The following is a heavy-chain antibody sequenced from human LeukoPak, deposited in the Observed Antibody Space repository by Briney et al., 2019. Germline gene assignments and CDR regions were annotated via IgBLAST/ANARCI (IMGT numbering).Heavy chain of an antibody. V-gene: IGHV3-53*01. CDR3: AKDPKQWLKYYFDY. D-gene: IGHD6-19*01. CDR2: IYSGGST. CDR1: GFTVSSNY. Sequence: GGSLRLSCAASGFTVSSNYMSWVRQAPGKGLEWVSVIYSGGSTYYADSVKGRFTISGDNSKNTLYLQMNSLRAEDTAVYYCAKDPKQWLKYYFDYWGQGTLVTVSS. J-gene: IGHJ4*02.